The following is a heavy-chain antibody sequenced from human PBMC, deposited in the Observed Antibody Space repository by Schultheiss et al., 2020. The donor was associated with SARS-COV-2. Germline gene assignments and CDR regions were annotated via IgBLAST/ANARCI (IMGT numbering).Heavy chain of an antibody. CDR1: GGTFTSYY. D-gene: IGHD3-10*01. CDR3: AGAAPIERWLGY. J-gene: IGHJ4*02. V-gene: IGHV1-46*01. Sequence: ASVKVSCKASGGTFTSYYMHWVRQAPGQGLEWMGIINPSGGSTSYAQKFQGRVTMTRDTSTSTVYMELSSLRSEDTAVYYCAGAAPIERWLGYWGQGTLVTVSS. CDR2: INPSGGST.